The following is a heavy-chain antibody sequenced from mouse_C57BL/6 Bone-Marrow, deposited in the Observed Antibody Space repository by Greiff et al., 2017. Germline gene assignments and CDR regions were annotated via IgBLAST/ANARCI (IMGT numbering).Heavy chain of an antibody. J-gene: IGHJ4*01. Sequence: QVQLKQPGAELVKPGASVKMSCKASGYTFTSYWINWVQQRPGQGLEWIGDIYPGSGSTNYNEKLKSKATLTVDTSSSTVYMQLSSLTSEDSAVYYCARIDGYFAYYAMDYWGQGTSVTVSS. CDR1: GYTFTSYW. CDR2: IYPGSGST. V-gene: IGHV1-55*01. CDR3: ARIDGYFAYYAMDY. D-gene: IGHD2-3*01.